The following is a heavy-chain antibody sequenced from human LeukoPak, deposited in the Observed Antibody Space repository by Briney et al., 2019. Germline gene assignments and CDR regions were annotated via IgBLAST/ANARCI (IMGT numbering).Heavy chain of an antibody. J-gene: IGHJ6*02. D-gene: IGHD2-2*01. CDR3: AKSEIVVVPAAMLANYYYYGMDV. CDR2: ISGSGGGT. V-gene: IGHV3-23*01. Sequence: PGGSLRLSCAASGLTFISYAMSWVRQAPGKGLEWVLAISGSGGGTYYADSVKGRFTISRDNSKNTLYLQMNSLRAEDTAVYYCAKSEIVVVPAAMLANYYYYGMDVWGQGTTVTVSS. CDR1: GLTFISYA.